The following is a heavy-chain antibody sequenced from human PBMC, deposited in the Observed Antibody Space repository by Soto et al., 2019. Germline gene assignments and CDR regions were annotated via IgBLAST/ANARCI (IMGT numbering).Heavy chain of an antibody. V-gene: IGHV4-4*02. CDR3: ARKAWVGFDY. CDR1: GDSLSRSVW. CDR2: VFHTGNT. D-gene: IGHD7-27*01. Sequence: QVQMPESGPGLVKPSGTLSLTCAVSGDSLSRSVWWTWVRQPPGKGLEWIGEVFHTGNTNYNPSLKSRVTMSVDQCTNEFSLKVTAVTAADTAIYYCARKAWVGFDYWGQGALVTVSS. J-gene: IGHJ4*02.